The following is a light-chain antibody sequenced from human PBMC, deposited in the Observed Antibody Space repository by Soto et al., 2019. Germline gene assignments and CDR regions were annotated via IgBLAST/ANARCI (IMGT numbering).Light chain of an antibody. CDR2: AAS. J-gene: IGKJ2*01. CDR1: QSIGSY. Sequence: DIQMTQSPSSLSASEGDRVTITCRASQSIGSYFNWYQQKPGKAPTLLIYAASHLQRGVPSRFSGSGSGTDFTLTISSLQSEDFATYYCQQSYSGLMYTFGQGTKLEIK. CDR3: QQSYSGLMYT. V-gene: IGKV1-39*01.